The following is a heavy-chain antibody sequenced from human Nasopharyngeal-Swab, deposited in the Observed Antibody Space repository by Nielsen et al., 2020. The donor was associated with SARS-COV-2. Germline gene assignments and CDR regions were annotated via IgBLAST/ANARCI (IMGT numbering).Heavy chain of an antibody. J-gene: IGHJ5*02. V-gene: IGHV2-70*01. CDR1: GFSLSNSGMC. Sequence: SGPTLVKPTQTLTLTCTFSGFSLSNSGMCVSWIRQPPGKALEWLALIDWEDDKYYTTSLKTRLTISKDTSKNQVVLTMTNMDPVDTATYYCARTLRSGSDYTPWFDPWGQGALVTVSS. D-gene: IGHD3-10*02. CDR3: ARTLRSGSDYTPWFDP. CDR2: IDWEDDK.